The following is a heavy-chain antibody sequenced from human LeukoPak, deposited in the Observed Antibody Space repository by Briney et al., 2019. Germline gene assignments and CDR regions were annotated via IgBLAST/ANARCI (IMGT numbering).Heavy chain of an antibody. J-gene: IGHJ3*02. CDR1: GFTFSSYW. CDR3: ARDSGEQRYFDWFAFAFDI. V-gene: IGHV3-7*03. Sequence: PGGSLRLSCAASGFTFSSYWMSWVRQAPGKGLEWVANIKQDGSEKYYVDSVKGRFTISRDNAKNSLYLQMNSLRAEDTAVYYCARDSGEQRYFDWFAFAFDIWGQGTMVTVSS. D-gene: IGHD3-9*01. CDR2: IKQDGSEK.